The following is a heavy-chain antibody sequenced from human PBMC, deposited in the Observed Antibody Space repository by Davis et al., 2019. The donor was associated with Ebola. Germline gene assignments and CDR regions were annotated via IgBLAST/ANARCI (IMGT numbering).Heavy chain of an antibody. V-gene: IGHV4-39*01. J-gene: IGHJ4*02. CDR1: GGSISRSSLY. D-gene: IGHD3-22*01. Sequence: MPGGSLRLSCTVSGGSISRSSLYWGWIRQPPGKGLEWIGGIYYSGSTYYNSSLKNRLTISVDTSKNQFSLNLTSVTAADTAVYYCARFTTYYYDGTTYYSPYYFDYWGQGTLVTVSS. CDR2: IYYSGST. CDR3: ARFTTYYYDGTTYYSPYYFDY.